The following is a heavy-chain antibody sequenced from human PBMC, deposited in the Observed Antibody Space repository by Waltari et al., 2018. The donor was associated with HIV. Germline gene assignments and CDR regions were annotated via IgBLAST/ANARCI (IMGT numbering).Heavy chain of an antibody. J-gene: IGHJ4*02. Sequence: QVQLIQPGAQANKHGSSGKVSCTASGGTFTIRAISWVRQAPGQGLEWMGGIIPIFGTPNYAQKFQGRVTITADESTSTAYMELSGLRSEDTAVYFCARDGNSSIWYSLWVWGQGTRVTVSS. V-gene: IGHV1-69*01. D-gene: IGHD6-13*01. CDR2: IIPIFGTP. CDR1: GGTFTIRA. CDR3: ARDGNSSIWYSLWV.